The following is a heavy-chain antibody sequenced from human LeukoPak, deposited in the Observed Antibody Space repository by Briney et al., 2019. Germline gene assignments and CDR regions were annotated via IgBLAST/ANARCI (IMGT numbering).Heavy chain of an antibody. CDR3: ARVKGSAQLFQTFDI. Sequence: SETLSLTCTVSGGSISSYYWSWIRQPPGKGLEWIGYIYYSGSTNYNPSLKSRVTISVDTSKNQFSLKLSSVTAADTAVYYCARVKGSAQLFQTFDIWGQGTMVTVSS. D-gene: IGHD5-18*01. V-gene: IGHV4-59*01. J-gene: IGHJ3*02. CDR1: GGSISSYY. CDR2: IYYSGST.